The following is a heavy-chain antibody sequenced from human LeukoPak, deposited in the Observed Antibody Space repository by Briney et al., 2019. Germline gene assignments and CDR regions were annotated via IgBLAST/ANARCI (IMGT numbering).Heavy chain of an antibody. D-gene: IGHD7-27*01. CDR1: GYIFTNHF. CDR3: ARAGDQYFDL. CDR2: ISPRGDST. Sequence: ASVKVSCKASGYIFTNHFVHWVRQAPGQGFEWMGIISPRGDSTSFAQKFVGRVTMTGDTSTSTVYMELSSLRSEDTAVYYCARAGDQYFDLWGQGTLVTVSS. V-gene: IGHV1-46*01. J-gene: IGHJ4*02.